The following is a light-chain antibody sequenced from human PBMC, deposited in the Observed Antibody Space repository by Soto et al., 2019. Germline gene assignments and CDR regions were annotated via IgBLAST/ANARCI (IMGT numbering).Light chain of an antibody. J-gene: IGKJ2*01. Sequence: EIVLTQSPATLSLSPGERATLSCRASQSVSSYLARYQQKPGQAPRLLIYDASNRATGIPARFGGSGSGTDFTLTISSLEPEDFAVYYCQQRSNWQEYTFGQGTKLEIK. CDR1: QSVSSY. CDR3: QQRSNWQEYT. CDR2: DAS. V-gene: IGKV3-11*01.